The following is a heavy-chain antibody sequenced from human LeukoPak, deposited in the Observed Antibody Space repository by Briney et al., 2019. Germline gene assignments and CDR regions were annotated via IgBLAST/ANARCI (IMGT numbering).Heavy chain of an antibody. CDR3: AFEGSSDDSLDAFDI. CDR2: IYSGGST. Sequence: GGSLRLSCAASGFTVSSNYMSWVRQAPGKGLEWVSVIYSGGSTYYADSVKGRFTISRDNSKNTLYLQMNSLRAEDTAVYYCAFEGSSDDSLDAFDIWGQGTMVTVSS. D-gene: IGHD3-22*01. CDR1: GFTVSSNY. J-gene: IGHJ3*02. V-gene: IGHV3-53*01.